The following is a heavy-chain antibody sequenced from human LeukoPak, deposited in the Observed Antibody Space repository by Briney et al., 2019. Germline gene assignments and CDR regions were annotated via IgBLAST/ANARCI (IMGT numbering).Heavy chain of an antibody. Sequence: ASVKVSCKASGYTFTSYGISWVRQAPGQGLEWMGWISAYNGNTNYAQKLQGRVTMTTDTSTSTAYMELRSLRSDDTAVYYCARDRGVYSNDLFDYWGQGTLVTVSS. V-gene: IGHV1-18*01. CDR1: GYTFTSYG. CDR3: ARDRGVYSNDLFDY. CDR2: ISAYNGNT. J-gene: IGHJ4*02. D-gene: IGHD4-11*01.